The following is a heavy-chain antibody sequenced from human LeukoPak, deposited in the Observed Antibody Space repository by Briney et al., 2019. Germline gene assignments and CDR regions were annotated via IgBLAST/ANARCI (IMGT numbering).Heavy chain of an antibody. CDR1: GGTFSSYA. CDR2: TIPIFGTA. D-gene: IGHD6-13*01. V-gene: IGHV1-69*05. Sequence: SVKVSCKASGGTFSSYAISWVRQAPGQGLEWMGGTIPIFGTANYAQKFQGRVTITTDESTSTAYMELSSLRSEDTAVYYCARSFAAAAAEKYSYYYYYYMDVWGKGTTVTVSS. CDR3: ARSFAAAAAEKYSYYYYYYMDV. J-gene: IGHJ6*03.